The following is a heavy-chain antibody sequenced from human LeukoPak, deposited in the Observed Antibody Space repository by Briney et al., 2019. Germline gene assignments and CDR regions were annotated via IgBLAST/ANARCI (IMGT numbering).Heavy chain of an antibody. V-gene: IGHV3-74*01. D-gene: IGHD4-17*01. Sequence: GGSLRLSCADSGFTFSSYWMHWVRQAPGKGLVWVSRINSDGSSTIYADSVKGRFTISRDNSKNTLYLQMNSLTAEDTAIYYCVSGGDYHVRLCTYWGQGTLVTVSS. CDR1: GFTFSSYW. J-gene: IGHJ4*01. CDR2: INSDGSST. CDR3: VSGGDYHVRLCTY.